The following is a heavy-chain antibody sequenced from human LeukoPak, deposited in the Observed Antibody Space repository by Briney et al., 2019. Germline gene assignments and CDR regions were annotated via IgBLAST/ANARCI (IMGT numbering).Heavy chain of an antibody. CDR1: GGSISSSSYY. Sequence: SETLSLTCTVSGGSISSSSYYWGWIRQPPGKGLEWIGSIYYSGSTYYNPSLKSRVTISVDTSKNQFSLKLSSVTAADTAVYYCARPLRHYDFWSGPFDYWGREPWSPSPQ. CDR3: ARPLRHYDFWSGPFDY. CDR2: IYYSGST. J-gene: IGHJ4*02. V-gene: IGHV4-39*01. D-gene: IGHD3-3*01.